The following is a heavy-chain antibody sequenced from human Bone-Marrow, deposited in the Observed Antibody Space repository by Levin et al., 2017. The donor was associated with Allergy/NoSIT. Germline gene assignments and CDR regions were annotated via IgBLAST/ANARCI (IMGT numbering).Heavy chain of an antibody. CDR1: GFTFSSYA. D-gene: IGHD3-16*01. J-gene: IGHJ4*02. CDR3: AKFSGDSDMILVLIPPGY. V-gene: IGHV3-23*01. Sequence: GGSLRLSCAASGFTFSSYAMSWVRQAPGKGLEWVSDISGSGSSTYYADSVKGRFTISRDNSNKMLFLQMNSLRAVDTAVYYCAKFSGDSDMILVLIPPGYWGQGTLVTVSS. CDR2: ISGSGSST.